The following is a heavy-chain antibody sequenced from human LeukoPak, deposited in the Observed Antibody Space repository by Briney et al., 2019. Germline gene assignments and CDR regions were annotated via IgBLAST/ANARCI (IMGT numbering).Heavy chain of an antibody. J-gene: IGHJ6*02. CDR1: SGSFSGYY. CDR2: INHIGST. D-gene: IGHD3-3*02. V-gene: IGHV4-34*01. CDR3: ARVSPYYYYGMDV. Sequence: SETLSLTCAVYSGSFSGYYWSWIRQPPGRGLVWFGEINHIGSTNYNPCLKSRVTISVDTSKNQFSLKLSSVTAADTAVYYCARVSPYYYYGMDVWGQGTTVTVSS.